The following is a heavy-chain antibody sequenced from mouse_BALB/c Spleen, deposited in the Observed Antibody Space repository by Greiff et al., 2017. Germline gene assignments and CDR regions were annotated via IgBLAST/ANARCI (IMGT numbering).Heavy chain of an antibody. CDR1: GFSLTSYG. V-gene: IGHV2-9*02. CDR3: ARDWGNNAMDY. Sequence: VQGVESGPGLVAPSQSLSITCTVSGFSLTSYGVHWVRQPPGKGLEWLGVIWAGGSTNYNSALMSRLSISKDNSKSQVFLKMNSLQTDDTAMYYCARDWGNNAMDYWGQGTSVTVSS. J-gene: IGHJ4*01. D-gene: IGHD2-1*01. CDR2: IWAGGST.